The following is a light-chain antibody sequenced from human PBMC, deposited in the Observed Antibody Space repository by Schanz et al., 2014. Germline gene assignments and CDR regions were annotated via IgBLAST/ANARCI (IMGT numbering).Light chain of an antibody. CDR1: RSNIGAIYD. V-gene: IGLV1-40*01. J-gene: IGLJ2*01. CDR2: GNN. Sequence: QSVLTQPPSVSGAPGQRITISCTGSRSNIGAIYDVHWYQQLPGRAPKLLIYGNNNRPTGVPDRYSASKSGTSASLAITGLQAEDEADYYCQSYDSRLRGSVFGGGTKLTVL. CDR3: QSYDSRLRGSV.